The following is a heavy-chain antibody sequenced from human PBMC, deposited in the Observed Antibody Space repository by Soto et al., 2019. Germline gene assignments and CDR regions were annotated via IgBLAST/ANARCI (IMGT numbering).Heavy chain of an antibody. J-gene: IGHJ6*02. V-gene: IGHV4-34*01. CDR1: GGSFSGYY. D-gene: IGHD6-19*01. CDR2: INHSGST. CDR3: ARVLPQLQWLVRRGRMDV. Sequence: PSETLSLTCAVYGGSFSGYYWSWIRQPPGKGLEWIGEINHSGSTNYNPSLKSRVTISVDTSENQFSLKLSSVTAADTAVYYCARVLPQLQWLVRRGRMDVWGQGTTVTVSS.